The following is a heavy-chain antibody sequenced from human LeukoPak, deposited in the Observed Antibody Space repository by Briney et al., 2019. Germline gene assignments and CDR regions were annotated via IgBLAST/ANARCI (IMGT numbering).Heavy chain of an antibody. D-gene: IGHD6-19*01. Sequence: GGSLRLSCAASGFTFSSYAMSWVRQAPGKGLEWVSSISGSGGSTYYADSVKGRFTISRDNYKNTLYLQMNSLRAEDTAVYYCAKSSYSSGWYVGSWFDPWGQGTLVTVSS. CDR2: ISGSGGST. CDR3: AKSSYSSGWYVGSWFDP. V-gene: IGHV3-23*01. J-gene: IGHJ5*02. CDR1: GFTFSSYA.